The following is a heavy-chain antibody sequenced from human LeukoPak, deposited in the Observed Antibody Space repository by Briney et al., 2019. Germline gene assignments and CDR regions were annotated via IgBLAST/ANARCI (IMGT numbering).Heavy chain of an antibody. Sequence: SETLSLTSTSAGASTSSYKRRGLRPPAQKGQEWSGYNYYSGSTNYTPSLQSRVTISVDTSKNQFSLKLSSVTAADTAVYYCARMCWPGFDYWGQGTLVTVSS. J-gene: IGHJ4*02. CDR1: GASTSSYK. CDR2: NYYSGST. CDR3: ARMCWPGFDY. V-gene: IGHV4-59*01. D-gene: IGHD3/OR15-3a*01.